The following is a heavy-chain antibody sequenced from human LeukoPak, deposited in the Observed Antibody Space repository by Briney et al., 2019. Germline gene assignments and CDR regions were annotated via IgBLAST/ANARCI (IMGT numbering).Heavy chain of an antibody. CDR3: AKDVGYYDSSGVFDY. Sequence: PGRSLRLSCAASGFTFSSYAMHWVRQAPGKGLEWVSGISWNSGSIGYADSVKGRFTISRDNAKNSLYLQMNSLRAEDTALYYCAKDVGYYDSSGVFDYWGQGTLVTVSS. CDR1: GFTFSSYA. D-gene: IGHD3-22*01. CDR2: ISWNSGSI. J-gene: IGHJ4*02. V-gene: IGHV3-9*01.